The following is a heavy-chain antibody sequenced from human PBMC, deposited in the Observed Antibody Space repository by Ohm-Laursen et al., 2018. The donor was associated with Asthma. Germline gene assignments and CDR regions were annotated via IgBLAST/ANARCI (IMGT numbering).Heavy chain of an antibody. CDR1: GIALSNAW. Sequence: SLRLSCTASGIALSNAWMSWVRQAPGKGLEWVGRTRNKANSYTTEYAASVKGRFTISRDDSKNSLYLQMNSLKTEDTAVYYCARFRTYYDFWSGYYIHYGMDVWGQGTTVTVSS. CDR2: TRNKANSYTT. V-gene: IGHV3-72*01. D-gene: IGHD3-3*01. J-gene: IGHJ6*02. CDR3: ARFRTYYDFWSGYYIHYGMDV.